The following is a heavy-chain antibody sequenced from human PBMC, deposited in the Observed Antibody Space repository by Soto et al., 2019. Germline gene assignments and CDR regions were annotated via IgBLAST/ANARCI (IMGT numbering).Heavy chain of an antibody. CDR1: GYTFTSYA. CDR2: INAGNGNT. CDR3: ARDLKPSGWYYV. J-gene: IGHJ4*02. Sequence: ASVKVSCKASGYTFTSYAMHWVRQAPGQRLEWMGWINAGNGNTKYSQKFQGRVTITRDTSASTAYMELSSLRSEDTAVYYCARDLKPSGWYYVWGQGTLVTVSS. V-gene: IGHV1-3*01. D-gene: IGHD6-19*01.